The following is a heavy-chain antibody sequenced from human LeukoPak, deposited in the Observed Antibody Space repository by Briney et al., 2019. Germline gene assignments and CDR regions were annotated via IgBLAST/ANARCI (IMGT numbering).Heavy chain of an antibody. CDR3: AIGGDSSTSCYRCFNY. D-gene: IGHD2-2*01. CDR1: GYSFTKYW. CDR2: IYPDDSDT. V-gene: IGHV5-51*06. J-gene: IGHJ4*02. Sequence: GESLKISCEGSGYSFTKYWIGWVRQMPGKGLEWMGIIYPDDSDTRYSPSFQGQVTISADKSIGTAYLQWSSLKASDTAMYYCAIGGDSSTSCYRCFNYWGQGTLVTVSS.